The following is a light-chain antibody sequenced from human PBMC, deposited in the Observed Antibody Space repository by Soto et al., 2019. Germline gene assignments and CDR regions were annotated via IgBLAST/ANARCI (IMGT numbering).Light chain of an antibody. CDR1: QSISSW. CDR2: TAS. V-gene: IGKV1-5*03. J-gene: IGKJ1*01. CDR3: QQYNSYSRT. Sequence: DIQMTQSPSTLSASVGDRVTITCRASQSISSWLAWYQQKPGKAPKVLIYTASTLESGVPSRFSGSGSGTEFTLTISSLQPDDYATYYCQQYNSYSRTFAQGTKVDIK.